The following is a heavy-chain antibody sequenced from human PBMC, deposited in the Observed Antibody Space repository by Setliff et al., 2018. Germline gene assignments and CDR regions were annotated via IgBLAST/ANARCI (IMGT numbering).Heavy chain of an antibody. CDR2: ISNGGGST. D-gene: IGHD2-2*01. CDR3: ARDSVSTGPTIDY. V-gene: IGHV3-23*01. J-gene: IGHJ4*02. Sequence: GGSLRLSCAASGFTFTNYAMSWVRQAPGTGLEWVSSISNGGGSTYYADSVKGRFTISRDNSKNTLYLQMNSLRVEDTGVYYCARDSVSTGPTIDYWGQGTLVTVSS. CDR1: GFTFTNYA.